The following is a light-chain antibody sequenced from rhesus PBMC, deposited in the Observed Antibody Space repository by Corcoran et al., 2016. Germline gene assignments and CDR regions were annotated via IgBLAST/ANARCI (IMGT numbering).Light chain of an antibody. J-gene: IGLJ1*01. Sequence: QAAPTQSPSVSGSAGQSVTISCTGTSSDIGYYNAVSWYQQHPGKVPKLMIYEVSKRPSGVSDRFSGSKSGNTASLTISGLQAEDEADYYCSSYAGSGTYIFGVGTRLTVL. CDR2: EVS. CDR3: SSYAGSGTYI. CDR1: SSDIGYYNA. V-gene: IGLV2-19*02.